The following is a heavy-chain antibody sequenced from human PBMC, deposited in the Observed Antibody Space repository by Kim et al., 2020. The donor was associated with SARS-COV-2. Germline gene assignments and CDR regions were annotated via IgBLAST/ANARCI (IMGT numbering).Heavy chain of an antibody. V-gene: IGHV1-8*01. CDR1: GYTFTSYD. Sequence: ASVRVSCKASGYTFTSYDINWVRQATGQGLEWMGWMNPNSGNTGYAQKFQGRLTMTRNTSISTAYMELSSLRSEDTAVYYCARREFTMVRGVIMRYYYGMDVWGQGTTVTVSS. CDR3: ARREFTMVRGVIMRYYYGMDV. J-gene: IGHJ6*02. D-gene: IGHD3-10*01. CDR2: MNPNSGNT.